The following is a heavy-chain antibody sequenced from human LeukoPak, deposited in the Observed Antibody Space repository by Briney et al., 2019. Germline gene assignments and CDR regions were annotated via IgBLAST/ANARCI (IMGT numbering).Heavy chain of an antibody. CDR3: ARMEWLSRYYFDY. J-gene: IGHJ4*02. CDR2: ISSSSSYI. V-gene: IGHV3-21*01. D-gene: IGHD3-3*01. CDR1: GFTFSSYS. Sequence: GGSLRLSCAASGFTFSSYSMNWVRQAPGKGLEWVSSISSSSSYIYYADSVKGRFTISRDNAKNSLYLQMNSLRAEDTAVYYCARMEWLSRYYFDYWGQGTLVTVSS.